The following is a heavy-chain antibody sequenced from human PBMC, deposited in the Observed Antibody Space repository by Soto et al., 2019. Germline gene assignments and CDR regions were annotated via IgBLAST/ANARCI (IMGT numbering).Heavy chain of an antibody. CDR2: ISGSGGST. D-gene: IGHD3-10*01. CDR3: AKLGGKLLWFGEDLNWFDP. J-gene: IGHJ5*02. Sequence: GGSLRLSCAASGFTFSSYAMSWVRQAPGKGLEWVSAISGSGGSTYYADSVKGRFTISRDNSKNTLYLQMNSLRAEDTAVYYCAKLGGKLLWFGEDLNWFDPWGQGTLVTVSS. V-gene: IGHV3-23*01. CDR1: GFTFSSYA.